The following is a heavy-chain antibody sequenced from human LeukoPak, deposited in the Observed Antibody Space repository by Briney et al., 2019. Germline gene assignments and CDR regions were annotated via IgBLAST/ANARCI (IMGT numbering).Heavy chain of an antibody. CDR1: GGSISSYY. Sequence: PSDTLSLTYTVSGGSISSYYWSWIRPPAGKALEWIGRIYTSERTNHNPSLKSRVTMSVDTPKNQFSLKVSSVTAADTAVYYCARPFTMKSSVRDFAYWGQGTLVTVSS. V-gene: IGHV4-4*07. CDR3: ARPFTMKSSVRDFAY. D-gene: IGHD6-25*01. J-gene: IGHJ4*02. CDR2: IYTSERT.